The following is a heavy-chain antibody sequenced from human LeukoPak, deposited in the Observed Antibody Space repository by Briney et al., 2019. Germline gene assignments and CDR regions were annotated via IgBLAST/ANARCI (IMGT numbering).Heavy chain of an antibody. CDR1: GVSISSSNSY. V-gene: IGHV4-39*07. Sequence: SETLSLTCTVSGVSISSSNSYWGWIRQPPGKGLEWIGSIYYSGNTYYNPSLKSRVTISVDTSKNQFSLKLSSVTAADTAVYYCARVKRKYQLLKPLHETPSHYFDYWGQGTLVTVSS. J-gene: IGHJ4*02. D-gene: IGHD2-2*01. CDR2: IYYSGNT. CDR3: ARVKRKYQLLKPLHETPSHYFDY.